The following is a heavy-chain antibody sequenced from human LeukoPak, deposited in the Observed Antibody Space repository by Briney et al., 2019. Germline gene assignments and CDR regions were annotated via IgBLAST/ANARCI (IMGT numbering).Heavy chain of an antibody. CDR3: ARDGVSAPEPNDILTGYYRGDYWYFDL. CDR2: IYYSGST. D-gene: IGHD3-9*01. CDR1: GGSISSYY. V-gene: IGHV4-59*01. Sequence: SETLSLTCTVSGGSISSYYWSWIRQPPGKGLEWIGYIYYSGSTNYNPSLKSRVTISVDTSKNQFSLKLSSVTAADTAVYYCARDGVSAPEPNDILTGYYRGDYWYFDLWGRGTLVTVSS. J-gene: IGHJ2*01.